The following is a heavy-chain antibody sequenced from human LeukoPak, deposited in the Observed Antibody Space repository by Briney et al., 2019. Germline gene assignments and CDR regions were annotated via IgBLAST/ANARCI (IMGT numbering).Heavy chain of an antibody. D-gene: IGHD6-19*01. CDR1: GFTFSTFW. CDR2: ISWNSGSI. Sequence: GGSLRLSCATSGFTFSTFWMHWVRQAPGKGLEWVSGISWNSGSIGYADSVKGRFTISRDNAKNSLYLQMNSLRAADMALYYCAKASEYSLVAGTGLDYWGQGTLVTVSS. CDR3: AKASEYSLVAGTGLDY. V-gene: IGHV3-9*03. J-gene: IGHJ4*02.